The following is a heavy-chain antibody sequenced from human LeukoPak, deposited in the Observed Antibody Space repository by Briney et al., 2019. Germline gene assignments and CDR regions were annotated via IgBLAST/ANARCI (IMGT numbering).Heavy chain of an antibody. J-gene: IGHJ6*02. Sequence: PSETLSLTCTVSGGSISSYYWSWIRQPPGKGLEWIGYIYYSGSTNYNPSLKSRVTISVATSKNQFSLKLSSVTAADTAVYYCARLTLGSSYAYYYYGMDVWGQGATVTVSS. D-gene: IGHD2-15*01. CDR1: GGSISSYY. CDR3: ARLTLGSSYAYYYYGMDV. CDR2: IYYSGST. V-gene: IGHV4-59*08.